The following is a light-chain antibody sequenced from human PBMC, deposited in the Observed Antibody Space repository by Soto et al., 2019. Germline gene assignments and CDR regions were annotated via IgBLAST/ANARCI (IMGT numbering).Light chain of an antibody. V-gene: IGLV2-8*01. J-gene: IGLJ3*02. CDR1: SSDVGGHNY. Sequence: QSALTQPPSASGSPGQSVTISCTGTSSDVGGHNYVSWYQQRPGKAPKLIIYEVTQRPSGVSDRFSGSKSGTSASLAISGLQSEDEADYYCASWDDSLNGSNWVFGGGTKLTVL. CDR2: EVT. CDR3: ASWDDSLNGSNWV.